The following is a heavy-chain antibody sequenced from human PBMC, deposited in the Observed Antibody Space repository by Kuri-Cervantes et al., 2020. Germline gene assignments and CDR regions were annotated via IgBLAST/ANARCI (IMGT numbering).Heavy chain of an antibody. D-gene: IGHD5-12*01. Sequence: GESLKISCAASGFTFDDYGMSWVRQAPGKGLEWVSGLNWSGGSTAYADSVKGRFTISRDNAKNSLYLQMNSLRAEDTAVYYCARDLPQAFMKWLRVSGPDAFDIWGQGTMVTVSS. V-gene: IGHV3-20*04. CDR1: GFTFDDYG. J-gene: IGHJ3*02. CDR3: ARDLPQAFMKWLRVSGPDAFDI. CDR2: LNWSGGST.